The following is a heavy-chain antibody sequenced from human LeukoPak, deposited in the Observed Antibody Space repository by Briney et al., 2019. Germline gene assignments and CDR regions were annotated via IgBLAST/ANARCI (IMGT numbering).Heavy chain of an antibody. CDR1: GGSISSPNHY. J-gene: IGHJ4*02. CDR2: MYYSGGT. D-gene: IGHD5-24*01. V-gene: IGHV4-39*07. CDR3: ARGVEMATICFDY. Sequence: SETLSLTCTVSGGSISSPNHYWGWIRQPPGKGLEWIGSMYYSGGTYYNPSLKGRVTISVDTSKNQFSLKLSSVTAADTAVYYCARGVEMATICFDYWGQGTLVTVSS.